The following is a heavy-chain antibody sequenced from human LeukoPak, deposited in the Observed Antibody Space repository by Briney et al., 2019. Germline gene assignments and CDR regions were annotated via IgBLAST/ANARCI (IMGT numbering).Heavy chain of an antibody. Sequence: GGSLRLSCAASGFTFDDYAMHWVRQAPGKGLEWVSGISWNSGSIGYADSVKGRFTISRDNAKNSLYLQMNSLRAGDTALYYCAKDIGSSSLDYWGQGTLVTVSS. V-gene: IGHV3-9*01. CDR1: GFTFDDYA. D-gene: IGHD6-13*01. CDR2: ISWNSGSI. CDR3: AKDIGSSSLDY. J-gene: IGHJ4*02.